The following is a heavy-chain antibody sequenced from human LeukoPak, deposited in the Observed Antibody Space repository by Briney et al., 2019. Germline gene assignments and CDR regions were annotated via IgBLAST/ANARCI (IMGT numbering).Heavy chain of an antibody. D-gene: IGHD3-10*01. CDR3: PRGVTYGSGSNFDY. J-gene: IGHJ4*02. CDR2: IYPGDSDT. CDR1: GYIFTSYW. V-gene: IGHV5-51*04. Sequence: GASLKIPGKAPGYIFTSYWIGWVRQMPGKGLEWMGIIYPGDSDTRYSPSFQGQSTISVDKPSSTPSLRWSSLTAADTPMYYVPRGVTYGSGSNFDYWGQGSLVTASS.